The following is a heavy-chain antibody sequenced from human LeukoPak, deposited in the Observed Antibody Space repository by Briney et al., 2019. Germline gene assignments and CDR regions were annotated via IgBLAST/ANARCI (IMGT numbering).Heavy chain of an antibody. V-gene: IGHV3-23*01. J-gene: IGHJ4*02. CDR1: GFTFSTYV. D-gene: IGHD3-22*01. CDR2: INAGGGGST. CDR3: AKDPDSSGYYQYYFDF. Sequence: GGSLRLSCAASGFTFSTYVMSWVRQAPGEGVGWGSAINAGGGGSTYYADSVKGRFTISRDNSKNTLYLQMNSRRADDPAVYYCAKDPDSSGYYQYYFDFWGQGTLVTVSS.